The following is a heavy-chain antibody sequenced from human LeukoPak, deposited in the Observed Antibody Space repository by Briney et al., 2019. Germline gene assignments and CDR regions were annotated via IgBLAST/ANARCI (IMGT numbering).Heavy chain of an antibody. CDR1: GGTLRSYA. D-gene: IGHD3-22*01. V-gene: IGHV1-69*05. CDR3: ARDSWDSSGYSQI. CDR2: IIPIFGTA. J-gene: IGHJ3*02. Sequence: SMKISCKASGGTLRSYAISWVRQAPGQGLEWMGGIIPIFGTANYAQKFQGRVTITTDESTSTAYTELSSLRAEDTAVYYCARDSWDSSGYSQIWGQGTMVTVSS.